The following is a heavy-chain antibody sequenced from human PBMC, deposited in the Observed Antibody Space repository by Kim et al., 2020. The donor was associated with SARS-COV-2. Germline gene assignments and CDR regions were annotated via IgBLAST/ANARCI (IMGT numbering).Heavy chain of an antibody. V-gene: IGHV3-30*18. J-gene: IGHJ6*02. CDR3: AKDLSGGRSHYYAMDV. CDR1: IFTVNG. D-gene: IGHD3-16*02. Sequence: GGSLRLSCADIFTVNGMHWVRQAPGKGLEWVAVVSFDEGNKYYADSVKGRFTISRDNSKKTLFLQMNSLRPEDTAVYYCAKDLSGGRSHYYAMDVWGQGTTVTVSS. CDR2: VSFDEGNK.